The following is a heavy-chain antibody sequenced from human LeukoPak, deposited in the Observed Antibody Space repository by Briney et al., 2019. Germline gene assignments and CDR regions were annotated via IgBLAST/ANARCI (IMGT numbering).Heavy chain of an antibody. Sequence: SETLSLTCTVSGGSISSYYWSWIRQPPVKGLEWIGYIYHSGSTYYNLSLKSRVTISLDRSKNQFSLKLSSVTAADTAVYYCARDPRIAARPVYWGQGTLVTVSS. CDR2: IYHSGST. D-gene: IGHD6-6*01. V-gene: IGHV4-59*12. J-gene: IGHJ4*02. CDR3: ARDPRIAARPVY. CDR1: GGSISSYY.